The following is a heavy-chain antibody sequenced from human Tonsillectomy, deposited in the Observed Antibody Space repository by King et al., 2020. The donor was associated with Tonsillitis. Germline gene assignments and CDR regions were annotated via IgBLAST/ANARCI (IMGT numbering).Heavy chain of an antibody. CDR2: IYLGGST. J-gene: IGHJ6*03. CDR3: ASLPRPPMARYYSYYTDV. D-gene: IGHD3-10*01. Sequence: QLQESGPGLVKPSQTLSLTCSVSGGSVNNGLYYWSWILQPAGKELEWIGRIYLGGSTSYNPSLKSRVTISVDTSKNQFSLKLSSVTAADTAVYYCASLPRPPMARYYSYYTDVWGKGTTVTVSS. V-gene: IGHV4-61*02. CDR1: GGSVNNGLYY.